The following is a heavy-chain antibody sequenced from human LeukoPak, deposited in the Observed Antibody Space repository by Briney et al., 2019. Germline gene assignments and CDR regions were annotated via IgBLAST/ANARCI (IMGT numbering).Heavy chain of an antibody. CDR2: ISYSGGT. V-gene: IGHV4-34*01. CDR1: GGSFSGYY. Sequence: SETLSLTCAVYGGSFSGYYWSWIRQPPGKGLEWIGSISYSGGTAYNPSLRSRVTISVDTSKNQFSLKVNSVTAADTAVYYCAREVEYYDSSGYRPHAFDIWGQGTLVTVSS. J-gene: IGHJ3*02. CDR3: AREVEYYDSSGYRPHAFDI. D-gene: IGHD3-22*01.